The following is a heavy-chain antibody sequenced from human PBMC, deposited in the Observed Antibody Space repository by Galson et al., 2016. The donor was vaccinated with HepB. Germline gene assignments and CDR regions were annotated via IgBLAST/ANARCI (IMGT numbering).Heavy chain of an antibody. CDR3: ARDRGNLGSDL. J-gene: IGHJ2*01. Sequence: SETLSLTCAVFDDSISSAYCCGWTRQSPEKGLEWIGYVYYNGHTNYNSSLKRRVTISVDTSSNHFSLNLTSVTAADTAVYYCARDRGNLGSDLWGRGTLVTVSS. CDR2: VYYNGHT. CDR1: DDSISSAYC. D-gene: IGHD4-23*01. V-gene: IGHV4-61*03.